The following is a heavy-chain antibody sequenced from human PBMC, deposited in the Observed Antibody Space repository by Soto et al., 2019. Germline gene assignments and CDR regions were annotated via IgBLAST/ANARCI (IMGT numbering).Heavy chain of an antibody. D-gene: IGHD3-10*01. Sequence: QLQLQESGPGLVKPSETLSLTCTVSGGSISSSSYYWGWIRQPPGKGLEWIGSIYYSGSTYYNPSLRRRVTISVDTSKDPFSLKLGSVTAADTAVYYCASRVGWFGELFLSCWGQGTLVTVSS. CDR3: ASRVGWFGELFLSC. CDR1: GGSISSSSYY. V-gene: IGHV4-39*01. CDR2: IYYSGST. J-gene: IGHJ4*02.